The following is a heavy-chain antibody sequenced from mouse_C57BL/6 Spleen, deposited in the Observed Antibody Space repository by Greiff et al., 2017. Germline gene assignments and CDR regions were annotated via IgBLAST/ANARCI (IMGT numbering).Heavy chain of an antibody. CDR3: VRGGLLLHYYAMDY. Sequence: DVQLVESGGGLVQPKGSLKLSCAASGFTFNTYAMHWVRQAPGKGLEWVARIRSKSSNYETYYADSVKDRFTISRDDSQSMLYLQRNNLKNEDTAMYYCVRGGLLLHYYAMDYWGQGTSVTVSS. CDR2: IRSKSSNYET. CDR1: GFTFNTYA. V-gene: IGHV10-3*01. J-gene: IGHJ4*01. D-gene: IGHD2-3*01.